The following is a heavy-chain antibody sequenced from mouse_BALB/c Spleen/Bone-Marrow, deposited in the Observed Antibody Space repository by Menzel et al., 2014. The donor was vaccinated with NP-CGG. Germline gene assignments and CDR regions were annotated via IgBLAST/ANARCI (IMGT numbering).Heavy chain of an antibody. J-gene: IGHJ3*01. V-gene: IGHV1-14*01. D-gene: IGHD1-3*01. CDR1: GYTFTSYV. CDR3: ALYLFAF. CDR2: INPYNDGT. Sequence: EVELQESGPELVKPGASVKMSCKASGYTFTSYVMHWVKQKPGQGLEWIEYINPYNDGTKYNEKFKGKATLTSDKSSGTAYMELSSLTSEYSAVYYCALYLFAFWSHGTLVTVSA.